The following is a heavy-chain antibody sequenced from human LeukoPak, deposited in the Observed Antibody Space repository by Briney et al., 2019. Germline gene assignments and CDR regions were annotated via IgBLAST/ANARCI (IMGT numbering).Heavy chain of an antibody. CDR3: ARCRDQPPSGSYFSY. J-gene: IGHJ4*02. D-gene: IGHD1-26*01. Sequence: GGSLRLSCAASGFTFSDYAMSWVRQAPGKGLEWVSAISGSGGTTYYADSVKGRFTISRDNSKNTLYLQLNSLRADDTAVYYCARCRDQPPSGSYFSYWGQGTLVTVSS. V-gene: IGHV3-23*01. CDR2: ISGSGGTT. CDR1: GFTFSDYA.